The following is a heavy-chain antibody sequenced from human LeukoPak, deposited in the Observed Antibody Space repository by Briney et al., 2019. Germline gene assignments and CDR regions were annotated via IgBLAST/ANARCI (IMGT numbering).Heavy chain of an antibody. Sequence: SETLSLTCSVSGYSFTSGHYWGWIRQPPGKGLEWIANIYHTGSAHYNPSLKSRVTISVDTSKNQFSLKLGSVTAADTAVYYCARYCTSTTCILRGFDYWGQGTLVTVSS. CDR2: IYHTGSA. D-gene: IGHD2-2*01. V-gene: IGHV4-38-2*01. CDR1: GYSFTSGHY. CDR3: ARYCTSTTCILRGFDY. J-gene: IGHJ4*02.